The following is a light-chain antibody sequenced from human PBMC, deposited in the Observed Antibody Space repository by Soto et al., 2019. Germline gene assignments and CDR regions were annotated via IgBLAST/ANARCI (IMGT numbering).Light chain of an antibody. CDR1: QSISTE. J-gene: IGKJ2*01. Sequence: EIVMTQSPATLSVSPGERATLSCRASQSISTELAWYQQKPGQPPRLLIYSASTRATGFPARFTGSGSGSEFTLTISGLHSEDFAVYYCQQGHNWPLTFGQGTRLEI. CDR3: QQGHNWPLT. CDR2: SAS. V-gene: IGKV3-15*01.